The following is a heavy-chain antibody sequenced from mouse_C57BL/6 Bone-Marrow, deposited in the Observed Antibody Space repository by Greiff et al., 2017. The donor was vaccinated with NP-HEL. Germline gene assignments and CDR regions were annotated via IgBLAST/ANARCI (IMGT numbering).Heavy chain of an antibody. Sequence: QVQLQQPGAELVKPGASVKLSCKASGYTFTSYWMHWVKQRPGQGLEWIGMIQPNSGSTNYNEKYKSKATLTVDKSSSTAYMQLSSLTSEDSAVYYCARMGYILFAYWGQGTLVTVSA. V-gene: IGHV1-64*01. CDR1: GYTFTSYW. CDR3: ARMGYILFAY. J-gene: IGHJ3*01. CDR2: IQPNSGST. D-gene: IGHD1-3*01.